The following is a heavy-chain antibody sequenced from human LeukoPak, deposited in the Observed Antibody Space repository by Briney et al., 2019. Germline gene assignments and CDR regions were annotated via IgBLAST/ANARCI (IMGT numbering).Heavy chain of an antibody. CDR3: ARDHTYYDFWSGHRGPFDY. CDR2: ISSSSSYI. D-gene: IGHD3-3*01. CDR1: GFTFSSYS. J-gene: IGHJ4*02. Sequence: PGGSLRLPCAASGFTFSSYSMNWIRQAPGKGLEWVSSISSSSSYIYYADSVKGRFTISRDNAKNSLYLQMNSLRAEDTAVYYCARDHTYYDFWSGHRGPFDYWGQGTLVTVSS. V-gene: IGHV3-21*01.